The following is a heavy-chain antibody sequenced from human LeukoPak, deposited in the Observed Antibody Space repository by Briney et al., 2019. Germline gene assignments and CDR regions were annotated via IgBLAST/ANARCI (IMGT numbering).Heavy chain of an antibody. CDR3: ARSVWGSNEYYFDY. J-gene: IGHJ4*02. V-gene: IGHV4-39*01. D-gene: IGHD7-27*01. Sequence: PSETLSLTCTVSGGSISSSSYYWGWIRQPPGKGLEWIGSIYYSGTTYYNPSLKSRVTISVDTSKNQFSLKLSSVTAADTAVYYCARSVWGSNEYYFDYWAREPWSPSPQ. CDR1: GGSISSSSYY. CDR2: IYYSGTT.